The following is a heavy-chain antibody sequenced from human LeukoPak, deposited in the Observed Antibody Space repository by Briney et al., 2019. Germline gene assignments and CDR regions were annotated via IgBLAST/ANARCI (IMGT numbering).Heavy chain of an antibody. D-gene: IGHD3-10*01. J-gene: IGHJ5*02. CDR2: ISGSGSNM. CDR1: GFGFSGYG. Sequence: GGSLRLSCAASGFGFSGYGMNWVRQAPGKGLEWVSSISGSGSNMYYADSVKGRFTISRDNAKNSLYLQMDSLRAEDTAVYYCTRDQNYGSGTYYNVRWFDPWGQGTLVTVSS. V-gene: IGHV3-21*01. CDR3: TRDQNYGSGTYYNVRWFDP.